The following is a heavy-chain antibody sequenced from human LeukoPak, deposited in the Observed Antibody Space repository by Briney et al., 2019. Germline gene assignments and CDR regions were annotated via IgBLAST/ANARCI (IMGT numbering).Heavy chain of an antibody. V-gene: IGHV3-11*04. CDR2: ISSSSGAF. J-gene: IGHJ1*01. Sequence: PGGSLRLSCVGSGFNFDDYYMSWIRQAPGKGLEWVSYISSSSGAFYYSDSVKGRFTISRDNAKNSLYLQMNSLKVEDSAVYYCARAGISGYFYPNEYFYHWGPGTHVAVSS. D-gene: IGHD3-22*01. CDR3: ARAGISGYFYPNEYFYH. CDR1: GFNFDDYY.